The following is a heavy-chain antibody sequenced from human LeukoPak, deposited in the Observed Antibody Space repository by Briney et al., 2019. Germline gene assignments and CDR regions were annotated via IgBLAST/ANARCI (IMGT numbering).Heavy chain of an antibody. CDR2: IYYSGST. Sequence: SETLSLTCSVSGDSLTSGFYWSWIRQPPGKGLEWIGYIYYSGSTNYNPSLKSRVTISVDTSKNQFSLKLSSVTAADTAVYYCAREREPGIAAAGFDYWGQGTLVTVSS. V-gene: IGHV4-61*01. D-gene: IGHD6-13*01. CDR3: AREREPGIAAAGFDY. J-gene: IGHJ4*02. CDR1: GDSLTSGFY.